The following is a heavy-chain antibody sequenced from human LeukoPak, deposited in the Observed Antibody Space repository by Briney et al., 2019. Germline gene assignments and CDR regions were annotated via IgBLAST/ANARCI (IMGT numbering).Heavy chain of an antibody. CDR3: SHRHNLGVTGPVVTFDS. D-gene: IGHD2-21*02. CDR2: IFWDDNE. V-gene: IGHV2-5*02. CDR1: GFSLSTGGMG. Sequence: SGPTLVNPTQTLTLTCTFSGFSLSTGGMGVGWIRQPPGKALEWLAFIFWDDNEHYRPSLKNRLTITKDTSKNQLILTMTNMDPVDTATYYCSHRHNLGVTGPVVTFDSWGQGTLVTVSS. J-gene: IGHJ5*01.